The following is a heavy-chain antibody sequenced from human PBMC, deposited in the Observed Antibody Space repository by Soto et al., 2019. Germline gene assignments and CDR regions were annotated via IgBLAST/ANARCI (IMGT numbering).Heavy chain of an antibody. CDR2: IWYDGSNK. J-gene: IGHJ6*02. Sequence: GGSLRLSCAASGFTFSSYGMHWVRQAPGKGLEWVAVIWYDGSNKYYADSVKGRFTISRDNPKNTLYLQMNSLRAEDTAVYYCAREVGAKIFQYYGMDVWGQGNTVTVSS. D-gene: IGHD1-26*01. CDR3: AREVGAKIFQYYGMDV. V-gene: IGHV3-33*01. CDR1: GFTFSSYG.